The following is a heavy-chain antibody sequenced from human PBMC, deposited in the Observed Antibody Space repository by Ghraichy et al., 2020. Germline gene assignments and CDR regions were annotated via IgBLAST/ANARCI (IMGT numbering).Heavy chain of an antibody. V-gene: IGHV4-34*01. J-gene: IGHJ4*02. CDR3: ARGGSTGYIDL. Sequence: SETLSLTCGVSGGSFNNYNWIWIRHPPGKGLEWVGEINHSGDTNYNPSLKTRLTILLAKPTKQFSLKLTSVTAADTASYYCARGGSTGYIDLWGQGTLVIVS. CDR2: INHSGDT. CDR1: GGSFNNYN. D-gene: IGHD6-13*01.